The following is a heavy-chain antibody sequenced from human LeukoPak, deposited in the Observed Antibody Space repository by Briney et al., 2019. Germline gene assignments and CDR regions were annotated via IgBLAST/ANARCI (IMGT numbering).Heavy chain of an antibody. CDR2: IWSNGINK. CDR1: GFXFSRYA. Sequence: GGSLRLSCVASGFXFSRYAMHWVRQAPGRGLDWVAFIWSNGINKYYADSVKGRFTISRDNSKNTLYLQMNSLRAEDTAVYYCARGGEIAETTFDIWGQGTMLTVSS. D-gene: IGHD6-13*01. V-gene: IGHV3-33*01. CDR3: ARGGEIAETTFDI. J-gene: IGHJ3*02.